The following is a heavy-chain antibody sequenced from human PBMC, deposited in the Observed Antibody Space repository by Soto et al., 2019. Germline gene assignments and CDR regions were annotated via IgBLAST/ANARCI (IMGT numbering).Heavy chain of an antibody. J-gene: IGHJ6*02. CDR3: ARPPNRYFDWFYGMDV. CDR2: MNPNSGNT. Sequence: ASVKVSCKASGYTFTSYDINWVRQATGQGLEWMGWMNPNSGNTGYAQKFQGRVTMTRNTSISTAYMELSSLRSEDTAVYYCARPPNRYFDWFYGMDVWGQGTTVTVSS. D-gene: IGHD3-9*01. V-gene: IGHV1-8*01. CDR1: GYTFTSYD.